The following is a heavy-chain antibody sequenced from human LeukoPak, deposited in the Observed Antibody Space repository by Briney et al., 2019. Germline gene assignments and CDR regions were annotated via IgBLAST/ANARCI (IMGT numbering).Heavy chain of an antibody. CDR1: GGSISSSSYY. CDR2: IYYSGST. D-gene: IGHD3-22*01. Sequence: PSETLSLTCTVSGGSISSSSYYWGWIRQPPGKGLEWIGSIYYSGSTYYNPSLKSRVTISVDTSKNQFSLKLSSVTAADTAVYYCARGSGYYYYFDYWGQGTLVTVSS. V-gene: IGHV4-39*01. CDR3: ARGSGYYYYFDY. J-gene: IGHJ4*02.